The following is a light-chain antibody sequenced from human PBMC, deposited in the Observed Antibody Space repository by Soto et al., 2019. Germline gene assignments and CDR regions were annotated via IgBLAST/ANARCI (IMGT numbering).Light chain of an antibody. CDR2: GAS. CDR3: QQHDILPIT. CDR1: QNLSRYF. V-gene: IGKV3-20*01. Sequence: EIVLTQSPGTLSLSPVDSACLCSSASQNLSRYFVAWSQHKPGQDPRLLISGASRRDTGIPERFSGAGSGTDGTRTISGLEPEDFALYYCQQHDILPITFGQGTRLEIK. J-gene: IGKJ5*01.